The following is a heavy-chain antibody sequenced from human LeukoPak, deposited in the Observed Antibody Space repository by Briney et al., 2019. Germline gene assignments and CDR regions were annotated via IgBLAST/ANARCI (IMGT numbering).Heavy chain of an antibody. CDR1: GYTLTELP. J-gene: IGHJ4*02. CDR2: FDPDDGET. Sequence: ASVKVSCKVSGYTLTELPIHWVRQAPGTGLEWKGGFDPDDGETVYAQMFQGRVTMTEDTSSDTASMELSSLRSEDTAVYYCATGTSGSYYVGIVRPIDYRGQGTLVTVSS. CDR3: ATGTSGSYYVGIVRPIDY. V-gene: IGHV1-24*01. D-gene: IGHD1-26*01.